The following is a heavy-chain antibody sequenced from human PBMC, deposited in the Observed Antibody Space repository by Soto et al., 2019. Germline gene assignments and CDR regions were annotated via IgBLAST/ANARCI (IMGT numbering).Heavy chain of an antibody. D-gene: IGHD6-13*01. J-gene: IGHJ4*02. CDR2: IGSAGDP. Sequence: GGSLRLWCADSGFTLSSSDMHWVRQATGKGLEWVSGIGSAGDPYYAGSVKGRFTISRENAKNSLYLQMNSLRAGDTAVYYCARWNWQQLAFDYWGQGTLVPVSS. V-gene: IGHV3-13*05. CDR1: GFTLSSSD. CDR3: ARWNWQQLAFDY.